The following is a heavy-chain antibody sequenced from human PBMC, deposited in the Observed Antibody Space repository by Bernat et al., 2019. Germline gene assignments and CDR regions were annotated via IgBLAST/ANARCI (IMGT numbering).Heavy chain of an antibody. Sequence: EVQLVQSGAEVKKPGESLKISCKGSGYSFTSYWIGWVRQMPGKGLEWMGIIYPGDSDTRYSPSFQGQVTISADKSISTAYLQWSSLKASDTAMYYCARLWGKLYYGSGSDPIDYWGQGTLVTVSS. CDR1: GYSFTSYW. V-gene: IGHV5-51*03. CDR3: ARLWGKLYYGSGSDPIDY. D-gene: IGHD3-10*01. J-gene: IGHJ4*02. CDR2: IYPGDSDT.